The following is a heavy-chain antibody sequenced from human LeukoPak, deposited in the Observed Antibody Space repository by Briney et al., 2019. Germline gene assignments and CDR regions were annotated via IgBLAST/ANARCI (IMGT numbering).Heavy chain of an antibody. CDR2: IYYSGST. V-gene: IGHV4-39*06. CDR3: ARGIAVAGRLFPYYFDY. Sequence: SETLSLTCTVSGGSISSSSYFWGWIRQPPGKGLEWIGSIYYSGSTYYNPSLKSRVTISVDTSKNQFPLKLSSVTAADTAVYYCARGIAVAGRLFPYYFDYWGQGTLVTVSS. J-gene: IGHJ4*02. CDR1: GGSISSSSYF. D-gene: IGHD6-19*01.